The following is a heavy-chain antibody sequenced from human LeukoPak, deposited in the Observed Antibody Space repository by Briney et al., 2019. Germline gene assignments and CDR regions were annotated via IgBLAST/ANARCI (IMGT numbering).Heavy chain of an antibody. Sequence: ASVKVSCKASGYTFTSYGISWVRQASGQGLEWMGWISAYNGNTNYAQKLQGRVTMTTDTSTSTAYMELRSLRSDDTAVYYCARVRGYYDSSGYSPYYYYGMDVWGQGTTVTVSS. V-gene: IGHV1-18*01. CDR1: GYTFTSYG. D-gene: IGHD3-22*01. J-gene: IGHJ6*02. CDR3: ARVRGYYDSSGYSPYYYYGMDV. CDR2: ISAYNGNT.